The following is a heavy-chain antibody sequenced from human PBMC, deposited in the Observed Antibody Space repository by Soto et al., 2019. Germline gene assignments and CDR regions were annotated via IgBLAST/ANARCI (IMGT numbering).Heavy chain of an antibody. CDR3: ARDRILSDDSSDYYDQGATAGFDP. CDR1: GGSISSYY. CDR2: IYYSGST. Sequence: SETLSLTCTVSGGSISSYYWSWIRQPPGKGLEWIGYIYYSGSTNYNPSLKSRVTISVDTSKNQFSLKLSSVTAADTAAYYCARDRILSDDSSDYYDQGATAGFDPWGQGTLVTVSS. V-gene: IGHV4-59*01. J-gene: IGHJ5*02. D-gene: IGHD3-22*01.